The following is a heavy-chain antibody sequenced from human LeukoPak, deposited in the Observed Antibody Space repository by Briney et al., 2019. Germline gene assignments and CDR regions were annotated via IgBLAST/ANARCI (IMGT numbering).Heavy chain of an antibody. Sequence: GGSLRLSCAASGFTFSSYSMNWVRQAPGKGLEWVSYISSSSSTIYYADSVKGRFTISRDNAKNSLYLQMNSLRAEDTAVYYCARVGESYSSGWYGFDYWGQGTLVTVSS. D-gene: IGHD6-19*01. CDR1: GFTFSSYS. CDR2: ISSSSSTI. CDR3: ARVGESYSSGWYGFDY. V-gene: IGHV3-48*01. J-gene: IGHJ4*02.